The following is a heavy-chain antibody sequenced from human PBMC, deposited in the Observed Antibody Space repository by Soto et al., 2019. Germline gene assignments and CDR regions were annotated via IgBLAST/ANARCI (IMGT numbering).Heavy chain of an antibody. Sequence: EVQLVESGGGLVQPGRSLRLSCAASGFTFDDYGMHWVRQAPGKGLEWVSGISWNSGSFGYADSVKGRFTISRDNAKNSLDLQMNSLRAEDTALYYCAKGSIAVATTRGAFDMWGRGTRVTVSS. CDR1: GFTFDDYG. D-gene: IGHD6-19*01. CDR2: ISWNSGSF. J-gene: IGHJ3*02. V-gene: IGHV3-9*01. CDR3: AKGSIAVATTRGAFDM.